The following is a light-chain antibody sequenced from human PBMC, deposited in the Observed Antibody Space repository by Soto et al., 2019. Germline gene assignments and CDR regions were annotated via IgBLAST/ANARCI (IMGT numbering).Light chain of an antibody. V-gene: IGKV3-20*01. CDR2: GAS. CDR3: RPYGRR. CDR1: QSVSSDY. J-gene: IGKJ1*01. Sequence: TLYFGGGGIATQYCRASQSVSSDYLAWYQHKPAQAPRLLIHGASSRATGIPDRFSRRGAGTDFLLSISSLEPELSGVDGCRPYGRRFGQGTKVDIK.